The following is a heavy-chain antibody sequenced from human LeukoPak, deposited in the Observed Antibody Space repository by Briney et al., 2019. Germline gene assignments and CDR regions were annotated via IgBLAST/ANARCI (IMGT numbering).Heavy chain of an antibody. Sequence: GGSLRLSCAASGFTVTSNYMSWVRQAPGKGLEWVSVIYSGGSTYYSDSVKGRFTISTDNSKNTLYLQMNSLRAEDTAVYYCARGGERLAATRYWGQGTLATVSS. CDR1: GFTVTSNY. D-gene: IGHD6-13*01. CDR3: ARGGERLAATRY. V-gene: IGHV3-66*01. CDR2: IYSGGST. J-gene: IGHJ4*02.